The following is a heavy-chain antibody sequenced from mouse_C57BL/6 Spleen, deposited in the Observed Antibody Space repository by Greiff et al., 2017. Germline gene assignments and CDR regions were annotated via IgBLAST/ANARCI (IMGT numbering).Heavy chain of an antibody. V-gene: IGHV1-80*01. J-gene: IGHJ1*03. Sequence: QVTLKESGAELVKPGASVKISCKASGYAFSSYWMNWVKQRPGKGLEWIGQLYPGDGDTNYNGKFKGKATLTADKSSSTAYMQLSSLTSEDSAVYFCARDYGSSHWYFDVWGTGTTVTVSS. CDR2: LYPGDGDT. CDR3: ARDYGSSHWYFDV. CDR1: GYAFSSYW. D-gene: IGHD1-1*01.